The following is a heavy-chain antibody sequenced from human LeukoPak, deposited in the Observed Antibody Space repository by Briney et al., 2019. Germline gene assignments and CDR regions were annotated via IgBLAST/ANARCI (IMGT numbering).Heavy chain of an antibody. V-gene: IGHV3-33*01. CDR3: VRDSSGDSSGRPSLDY. CDR2: IWYDGGSK. D-gene: IGHD3-10*01. Sequence: PGGSLRLSCAASGFTFSYYGMRWVRQAPGKGLEWVANIWYDGGSKYYADSVKGRFTISRDNSKNTLNLQMNSLRADDTAVYFCVRDSSGDSSGRPSLDYWGQGTLVTVSS. CDR1: GFTFSYYG. J-gene: IGHJ4*02.